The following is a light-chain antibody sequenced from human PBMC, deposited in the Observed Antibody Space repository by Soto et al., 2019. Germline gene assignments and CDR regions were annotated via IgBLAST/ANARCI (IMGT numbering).Light chain of an antibody. CDR1: QSISSW. CDR3: QQYNSYLYT. Sequence: DIQMTQSPSTLSASVGDRVTITCRASQSISSWLAWYQQKPGKAPKLLIYDASTLESGVPSRFGGSGSGTEFTLTIGSLQPDDFATYYFQQYNSYLYTFGQGTKLEIK. V-gene: IGKV1-5*01. CDR2: DAS. J-gene: IGKJ2*01.